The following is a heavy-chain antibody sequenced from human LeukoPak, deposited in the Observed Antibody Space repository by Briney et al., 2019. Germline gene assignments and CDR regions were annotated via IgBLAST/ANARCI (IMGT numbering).Heavy chain of an antibody. J-gene: IGHJ4*02. Sequence: GGSLRLSCAASGFTFSSYWMSWVRQAPGKGLEGVANIKQDGSEKYYVDSVKGRFTISRDNAKNSLYLQMNSLRAEDTAVYYCARAAAQRITMIVVVKGFDYWGQGTLVTVSS. CDR1: GFTFSSYW. CDR2: IKQDGSEK. D-gene: IGHD3-22*01. CDR3: ARAAAQRITMIVVVKGFDY. V-gene: IGHV3-7*04.